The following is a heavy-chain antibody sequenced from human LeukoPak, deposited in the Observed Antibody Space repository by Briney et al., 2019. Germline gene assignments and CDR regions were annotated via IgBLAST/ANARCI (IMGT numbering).Heavy chain of an antibody. Sequence: GGSLRLSCAASGFTFSSYSMNWVRQAPGKGLEWVSSISSSSSYIYYADSVKGRFTISRDNAKNSLYLQMNSLRDEDTAVYYCARDTLVYADSPDAFDIWGQGTMVTVSS. V-gene: IGHV3-21*01. D-gene: IGHD4-17*01. CDR1: GFTFSSYS. CDR2: ISSSSSYI. J-gene: IGHJ3*02. CDR3: ARDTLVYADSPDAFDI.